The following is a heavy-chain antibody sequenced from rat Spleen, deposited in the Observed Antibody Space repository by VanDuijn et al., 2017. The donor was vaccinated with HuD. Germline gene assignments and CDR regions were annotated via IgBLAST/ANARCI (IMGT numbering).Heavy chain of an antibody. CDR1: GFTFSDYF. CDR2: ISYDGSST. D-gene: IGHD2-5*01. V-gene: IGHV5-29*01. J-gene: IGHJ1*01. CDR3: VGAGYLRNWYFDF. Sequence: EVQLVESDGGLVQPGRSLKLSCAASGFTFSDYFMAWVRQAPAKGRVWVATISYDGSSTYYRDSVKGRFTISSDNAKRTVFLQMDSLRSDDTTTYHCVGAGYLRNWYFDFWGPGTMVTVSS.